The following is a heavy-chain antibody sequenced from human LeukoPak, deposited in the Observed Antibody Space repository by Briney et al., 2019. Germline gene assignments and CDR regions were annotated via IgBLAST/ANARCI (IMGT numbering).Heavy chain of an antibody. J-gene: IGHJ4*02. D-gene: IGHD3-9*01. CDR1: GGSISTYY. CDR3: ARHNILTGYHNFDY. Sequence: SETLSLTCTVSGGSISTYYWSWIRQPPGKGLEWIGYIYYSGSTTYNPSLKSRVTISVDTSKNQSSLKLSSVTAADTAVYYCARHNILTGYHNFDYWGQGTLVTVSS. CDR2: IYYSGST. V-gene: IGHV4-59*08.